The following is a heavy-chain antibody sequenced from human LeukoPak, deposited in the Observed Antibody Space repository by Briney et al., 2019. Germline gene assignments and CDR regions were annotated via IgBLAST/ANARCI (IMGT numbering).Heavy chain of an antibody. CDR3: ASRKHSSGSTGDY. CDR2: INPNSGGT. D-gene: IGHD6-19*01. CDR1: GYTFTGYY. V-gene: IGHV1-2*02. Sequence: ASVKASCKASGYTFTGYYMHWVRQAPGQGLEWMGWINPNSGGTNYAQKFQGRVTMTRDTSISTAYMELSRLRSDDTAVYYCASRKHSSGSTGDYWGQGTLVTVSS. J-gene: IGHJ4*02.